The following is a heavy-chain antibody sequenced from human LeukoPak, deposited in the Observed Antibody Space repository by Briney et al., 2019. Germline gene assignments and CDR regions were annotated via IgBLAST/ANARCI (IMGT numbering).Heavy chain of an antibody. V-gene: IGHV1-3*01. Sequence: ASVRVSCKASGYTFTSYAMHWVRQAPGQRLEWMGWINAGNGNTKYSQKFQGRVTITRDTSASTAYMELSSLRSEDTAVYYCARTGDYYYYYGMDVWGQGTTVTVSS. D-gene: IGHD7-27*01. J-gene: IGHJ6*02. CDR2: INAGNGNT. CDR1: GYTFTSYA. CDR3: ARTGDYYYYYGMDV.